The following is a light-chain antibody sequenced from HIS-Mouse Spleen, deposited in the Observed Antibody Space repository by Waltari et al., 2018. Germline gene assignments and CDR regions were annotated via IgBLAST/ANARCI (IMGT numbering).Light chain of an antibody. J-gene: IGKJ1*01. V-gene: IGKV1-9*01. CDR2: AAS. CDR3: QQLNSYPPT. CDR1: QGISSY. Sequence: DIQLTQSPSFLSASVGDRVTITCRVSQGISSYLAWYQQKPGKAPKLLIYAASTLQSVVPSRFSGSGSGTEFTLTISSLQPEDFATYYCQQLNSYPPTFGQGTKVEIK.